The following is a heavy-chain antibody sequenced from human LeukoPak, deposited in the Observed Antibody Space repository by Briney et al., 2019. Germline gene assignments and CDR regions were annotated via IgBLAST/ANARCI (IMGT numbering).Heavy chain of an antibody. CDR1: GFTFSSYA. CDR2: ISGSGGST. Sequence: GGSLRLSCAASGFTFSSYAMSWVRRAPGKGLEWVSAISGSGGSTYYADSVKGRFTISRDNAKNSLYLQMNSLRAEDTAVYYCAKDPYSSPEYFQHWGQGTLVTVSS. CDR3: AKDPYSSPEYFQH. V-gene: IGHV3-23*01. J-gene: IGHJ1*01. D-gene: IGHD6-19*01.